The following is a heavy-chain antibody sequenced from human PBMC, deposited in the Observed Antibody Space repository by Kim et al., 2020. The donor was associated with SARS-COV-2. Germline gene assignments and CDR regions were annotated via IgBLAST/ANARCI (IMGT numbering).Heavy chain of an antibody. Sequence: KGRFALSRNNYKNTLYLQMNSLRAEDTAVYYCAKDVDIHGDYVFYGMDVWGQGTTVTVSS. V-gene: IGHV3-30*02. D-gene: IGHD4-17*01. J-gene: IGHJ6*02. CDR3: AKDVDIHGDYVFYGMDV.